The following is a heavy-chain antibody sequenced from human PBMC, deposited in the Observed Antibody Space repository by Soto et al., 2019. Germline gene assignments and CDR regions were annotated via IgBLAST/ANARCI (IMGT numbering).Heavy chain of an antibody. CDR1: GYTFTSYA. Sequence: QVQLVQSGAEVKKPGASVKVSCKASGYTFTSYAMHWVHQAPGQRLEWMGWINTGNGDTKYSQKFQGRVTITRDTSASTAYMDLSSLRSEDTAVYYCARARGYSYGQVDSWGQGTLVTVSS. CDR2: INTGNGDT. D-gene: IGHD5-18*01. CDR3: ARARGYSYGQVDS. V-gene: IGHV1-3*04. J-gene: IGHJ4*02.